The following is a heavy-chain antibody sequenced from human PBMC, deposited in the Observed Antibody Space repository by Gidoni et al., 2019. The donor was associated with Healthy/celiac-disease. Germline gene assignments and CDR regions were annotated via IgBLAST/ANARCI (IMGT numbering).Heavy chain of an antibody. CDR3: ARQKRGYSEIDY. CDR2: IYYSGST. J-gene: IGHJ4*02. D-gene: IGHD5-18*01. CDR1: GGSISSYD. V-gene: IGHV4-59*01. Sequence: QVQLQESGPGLVKPSETLSLPCTVSGGSISSYDWSWIRQPPGNGLEWIGYIYYSGSTNYDPSLKSRVTISVDTSKNQFSLKLSSGTAADTAVYYCARQKRGYSEIDYWGQGTLVTVSS.